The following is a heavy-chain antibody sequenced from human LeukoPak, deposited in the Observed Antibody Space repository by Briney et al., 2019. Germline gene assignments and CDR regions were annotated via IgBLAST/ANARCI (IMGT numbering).Heavy chain of an antibody. CDR3: GKTTVGYSSGQKPAWPVDY. D-gene: IGHD5-18*01. CDR1: GFTFGSHA. J-gene: IGHJ4*02. Sequence: PGGSLRLSCEASGFTFGSHAMYWVRQAPGKGLEWEAGIFGSGGSPHYADSVKGRFTISRDNSRNTVYLQINSLRAEDTAVYYCGKTTVGYSSGQKPAWPVDYWGQGTLVTVSS. V-gene: IGHV3-23*01. CDR2: IFGSGGSP.